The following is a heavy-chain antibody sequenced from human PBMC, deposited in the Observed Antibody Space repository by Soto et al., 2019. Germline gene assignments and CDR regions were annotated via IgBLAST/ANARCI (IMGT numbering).Heavy chain of an antibody. V-gene: IGHV3-74*01. J-gene: IGHJ4*02. CDR1: GFTFSDYY. CDR3: ARSLAGVFEY. CDR2: ISGDESST. D-gene: IGHD6-19*01. Sequence: LRLSCAASGFTFSDYYMHWVRQAPGRGLVWVSRISGDESSTNYADSVRGRFTISRDNAKSSLFLQMNSLRGEDTAVYYCARSLAGVFEYWGQGILVTVS.